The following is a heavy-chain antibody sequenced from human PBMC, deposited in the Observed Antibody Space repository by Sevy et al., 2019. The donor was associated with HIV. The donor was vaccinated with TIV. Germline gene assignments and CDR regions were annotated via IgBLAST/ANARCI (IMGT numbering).Heavy chain of an antibody. CDR3: AGGDTTMITDLDY. Sequence: GESLKISCAASGLTLTTTGMSWVRQAPGKGLEWVAGVTSDGTTYYADSVRDWFTVSRDNSKNTLYLQLNSLRADDTAVFYCAGGDTTMITDLDYWGQGTLVTVSS. J-gene: IGHJ4*02. V-gene: IGHV3-23*01. CDR2: VTSDGTT. D-gene: IGHD3-16*01. CDR1: GLTLTTTG.